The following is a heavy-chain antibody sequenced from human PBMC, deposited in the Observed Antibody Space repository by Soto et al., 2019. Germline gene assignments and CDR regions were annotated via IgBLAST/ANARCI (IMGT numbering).Heavy chain of an antibody. D-gene: IGHD5-18*01. Sequence: EVQLVESGGGLVQPGGSLRLSCAASGFTFSSYWMHWVRQAPGKGLVWVARIHSDGSTTNYADSVKGRFTISRDNAKNTLYLQMTSLRAEDTAVYSCASFSRGYSYGWGQGTLVTVSS. V-gene: IGHV3-74*01. J-gene: IGHJ4*02. CDR3: ASFSRGYSYG. CDR2: IHSDGSTT. CDR1: GFTFSSYW.